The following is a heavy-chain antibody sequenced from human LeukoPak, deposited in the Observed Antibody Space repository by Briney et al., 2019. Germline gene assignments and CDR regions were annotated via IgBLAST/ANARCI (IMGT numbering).Heavy chain of an antibody. D-gene: IGHD2-21*01. CDR2: ISISGST. Sequence: SKTLSLTCTVSGGSISGYFWSWVRQPAGKGLEWIGRISISGSTNYNPSLKSRVSMSVDTSKNQFSLKLSSVTAADTAVYYCARGIYYFDYWGQGTLATVSS. CDR1: GGSISGYF. CDR3: ARGIYYFDY. J-gene: IGHJ4*02. V-gene: IGHV4-4*07.